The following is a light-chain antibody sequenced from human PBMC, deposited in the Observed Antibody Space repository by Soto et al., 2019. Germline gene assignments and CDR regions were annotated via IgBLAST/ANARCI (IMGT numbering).Light chain of an antibody. CDR1: QSLVHSDGIAY. Sequence: EVVMTLNPQSLPVTLGQPASISCRSNQSLVHSDGIAYFSWFQQRPGRSPRRLIYKVSNRDSGVPARFSGSGSGTDFALKISRVEAEDVGVDCCMQGTYLPITFCEVTRLEVK. J-gene: IGKJ5*01. CDR3: MQGTYLPIT. CDR2: KVS. V-gene: IGKV2-30*02.